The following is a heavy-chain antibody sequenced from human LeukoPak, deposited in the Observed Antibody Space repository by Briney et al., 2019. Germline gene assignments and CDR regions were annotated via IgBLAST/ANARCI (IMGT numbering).Heavy chain of an antibody. J-gene: IGHJ6*02. CDR1: GFTFSSYA. CDR2: ISYDGSNK. D-gene: IGHD2-2*02. CDR3: ARERGYIVVVPAAIYGMDV. V-gene: IGHV3-30-3*01. Sequence: GGSLRLSCAASGFTFSSYAMHWVRQAPGKGLEWVAVISYDGSNKYYADSVKGRFTISRDNSKNTLYLQMNSLRAEDTAVYHCARERGYIVVVPAAIYGMDVWGQGTTVTVSS.